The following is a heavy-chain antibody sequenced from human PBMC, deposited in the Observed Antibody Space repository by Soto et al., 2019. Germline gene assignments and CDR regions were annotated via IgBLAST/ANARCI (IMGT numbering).Heavy chain of an antibody. J-gene: IGHJ4*02. CDR1: GYTFTSYG. V-gene: IGHV1-18*04. CDR2: ISAYNGNT. Sequence: ASGKVSCKASGYTFTSYGISWVRQAPGQGLEWMGWISAYNGNTNYAQKLQGGVTMTTDTSTSTAYMELRSLRSDDTAVYYCARGSGGYSSGWYDTSGDYWGQGTLVTVSS. CDR3: ARGSGGYSSGWYDTSGDY. D-gene: IGHD6-19*01.